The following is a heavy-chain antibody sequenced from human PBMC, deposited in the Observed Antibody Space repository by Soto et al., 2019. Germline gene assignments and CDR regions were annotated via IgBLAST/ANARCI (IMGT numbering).Heavy chain of an antibody. CDR3: AKCHHFDSSWYETDAFDI. Sequence: EVQLLESGGGLVQPGGSLRLSCAASGFTFSSYAMSCVRQAPGKGLEWVSANSGSGGSTYYADSVKGRFTISRDNSKNTLYLQMNSLRAEDTAVYYCAKCHHFDSSWYETDAFDIWGQGTMVTVSS. J-gene: IGHJ3*02. CDR2: NSGSGGST. CDR1: GFTFSSYA. V-gene: IGHV3-23*01. D-gene: IGHD6-13*01.